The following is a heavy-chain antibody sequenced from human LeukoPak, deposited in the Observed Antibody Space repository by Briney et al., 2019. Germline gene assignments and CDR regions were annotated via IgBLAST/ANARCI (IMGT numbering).Heavy chain of an antibody. CDR3: ARDVRAVAGLLDY. D-gene: IGHD6-19*01. Sequence: GGSLRLSCAASGFTFSSYTMNWVRQAPGKGLEWVSSISSSSSYIYYADSMKGRFTISRDNAKNSLYLQMNSLRAEDTAVYYCARDVRAVAGLLDYWGQGTLVTVSS. J-gene: IGHJ4*02. CDR2: ISSSSSYI. V-gene: IGHV3-21*01. CDR1: GFTFSSYT.